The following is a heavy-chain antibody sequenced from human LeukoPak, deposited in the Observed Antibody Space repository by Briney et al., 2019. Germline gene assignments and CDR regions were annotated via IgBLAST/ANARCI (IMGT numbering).Heavy chain of an antibody. CDR1: GFTFSSYS. V-gene: IGHV3-48*02. CDR2: ISSSSSTI. Sequence: GGSLRLSCAASGFTFSSYSMNWVRQAPGKGLEWVSYISSSSSTIYCADSVKGRFTISRDNAKNSLYLQMNSLGDEDTAVYYCARDPNVGFDPWGQGTLVTVSS. J-gene: IGHJ5*02. CDR3: ARDPNVGFDP. D-gene: IGHD2-15*01.